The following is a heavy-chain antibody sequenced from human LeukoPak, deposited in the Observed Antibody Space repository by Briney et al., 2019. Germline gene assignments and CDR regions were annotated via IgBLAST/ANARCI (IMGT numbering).Heavy chain of an antibody. D-gene: IGHD5-18*01. CDR1: GYSFTSYW. V-gene: IGHV5-51*01. Sequence: GESLKISCKGSGYSFTSYWIGGVRQMPGKGLEWMGIIYPGDSDTRYSPSFQGQVTISADKSISTAYLQWSSLKASDTAMYYCARHNKGYSYGYASGYYYYYMDVWGKGTTVTVSS. CDR3: ARHNKGYSYGYASGYYYYYMDV. CDR2: IYPGDSDT. J-gene: IGHJ6*03.